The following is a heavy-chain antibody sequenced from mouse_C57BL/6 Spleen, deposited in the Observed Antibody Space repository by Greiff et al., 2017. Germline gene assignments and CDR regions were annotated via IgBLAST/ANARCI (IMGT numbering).Heavy chain of an antibody. D-gene: IGHD2-1*01. CDR1: GYTFTSYW. J-gene: IGHJ2*01. V-gene: IGHV1-69*01. CDR3: ARSGGNYPYCDY. CDR2: IDPSDSYT. Sequence: VQLQQPGAELVMPGASVKLSCKASGYTFTSYWMHWVKQRPGQGLEWIGEIDPSDSYTNYNQKFKGKSTLTVDKSSSTAYMQLSSLTSEDSAVYYCARSGGNYPYCDYWGQGTTLTVSS.